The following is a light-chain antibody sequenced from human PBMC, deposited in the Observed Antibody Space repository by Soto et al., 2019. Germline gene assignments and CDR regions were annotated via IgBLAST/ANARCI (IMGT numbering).Light chain of an antibody. CDR2: WAS. CDR1: QSVLYSSNNKNY. V-gene: IGKV4-1*01. Sequence: DMVMTQSPDSLAVSLGERATINCKSSQSVLYSSNNKNYLAWYQQKPGQPPKLLISWASIRESGVPDRFSGSGSGTDFTLAISSLQAEDVAVYYCQHSYSTPPTFGQGTKVDIK. J-gene: IGKJ1*01. CDR3: QHSYSTPPT.